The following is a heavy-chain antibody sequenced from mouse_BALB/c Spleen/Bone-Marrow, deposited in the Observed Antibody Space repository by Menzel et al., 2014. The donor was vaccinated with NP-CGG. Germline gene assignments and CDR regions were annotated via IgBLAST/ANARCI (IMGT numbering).Heavy chain of an antibody. CDR2: IYPGNSDT. J-gene: IGHJ2*01. Sequence: VQLKHSGTVLARPGAAVKMSCKASGYTFSNYWMHWVKQRPGQGLEWIGTIYPGNSDTTYNQKFKGKAKLTAVTSTSAAYMELSSPTNEDSAVYYCTTLARNDFDYWGQGTTLTVSS. V-gene: IGHV1-5*01. D-gene: IGHD3-1*01. CDR1: GYTFSNYW. CDR3: TTLARNDFDY.